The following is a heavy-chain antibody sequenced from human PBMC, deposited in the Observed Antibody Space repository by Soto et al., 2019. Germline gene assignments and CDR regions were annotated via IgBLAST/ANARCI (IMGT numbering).Heavy chain of an antibody. J-gene: IGHJ5*02. CDR2: INSDGSST. Sequence: EVQLVESGGGLVQPGGSLRLSCAASGFTFSSYWMHWVRQAPGKGLVWVSRINSDGSSTSYADSVKGRFTISRDNAKNTLYLQMNSLSAEDTAVYYCARAWEQQLVPWFDPWGQGTLVTVSS. CDR1: GFTFSSYW. V-gene: IGHV3-74*01. CDR3: ARAWEQQLVPWFDP. D-gene: IGHD6-13*01.